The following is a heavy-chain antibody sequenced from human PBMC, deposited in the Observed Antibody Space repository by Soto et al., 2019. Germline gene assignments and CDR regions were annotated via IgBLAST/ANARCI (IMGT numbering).Heavy chain of an antibody. V-gene: IGHV3-23*01. D-gene: IGHD6-6*01. J-gene: IGHJ4*02. CDR2: ISANGGGT. Sequence: EVQLWESGGGLVQPGGSLRLSCAASGFIFNNYAMTWVRQGPGKGLEWVSAISANGGGTYYTDSVKGRFTISRDNSKNILYLQMNSLRAEDTAIFFFAKAPFSSSPQFDLWGQGALGTVSS. CDR1: GFIFNNYA. CDR3: AKAPFSSSPQFDL.